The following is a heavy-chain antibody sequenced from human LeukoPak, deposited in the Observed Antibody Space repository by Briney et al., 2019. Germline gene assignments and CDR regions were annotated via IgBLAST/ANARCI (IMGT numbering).Heavy chain of an antibody. D-gene: IGHD3-10*01. V-gene: IGHV3-74*01. CDR3: ARAAEYGSGSYYRPYFDY. Sequence: GGSLRLSCAASGFTFSSYWMHWVRQAPGKGLVWVSRINSDGSSTSYADSVKGRFTISRDNAKNTLYLQMNSLGAEDTAVYYCARAAEYGSGSYYRPYFDYWGQGTLVSVSS. J-gene: IGHJ4*02. CDR2: INSDGSST. CDR1: GFTFSSYW.